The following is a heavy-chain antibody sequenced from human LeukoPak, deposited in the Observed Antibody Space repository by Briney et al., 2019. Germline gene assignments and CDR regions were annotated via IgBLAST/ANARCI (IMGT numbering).Heavy chain of an antibody. CDR3: ASLSIAARTNPNFDY. V-gene: IGHV3-30*04. J-gene: IGHJ4*02. Sequence: PGRSLRLSCAASGFTFSSYAMHWVRQAPGKGLEWVAVISYDGSNKYYADSVKGRFTISRDNSKNTLYLQMNSLRAEDTAVYYCASLSIAARTNPNFDYWGQGTLVTVSS. CDR2: ISYDGSNK. CDR1: GFTFSSYA. D-gene: IGHD6-6*01.